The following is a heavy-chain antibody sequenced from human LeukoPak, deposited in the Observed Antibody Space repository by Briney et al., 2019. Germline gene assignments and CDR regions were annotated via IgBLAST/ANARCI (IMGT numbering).Heavy chain of an antibody. CDR1: GASFSDYY. CDR2: IDHSGST. CDR3: ARGGSSWSTALDY. V-gene: IGHV4-34*01. D-gene: IGHD6-13*01. J-gene: IGHJ4*02. Sequence: SETLSLTCAVYGASFSDYYWSWIHQPPGKGLEWIGEIDHSGSTKFNPSLKSRVTISVDTSKNQFSLKLSSVTAADTAVYYCARGGSSWSTALDYWGQRTLVTVSS.